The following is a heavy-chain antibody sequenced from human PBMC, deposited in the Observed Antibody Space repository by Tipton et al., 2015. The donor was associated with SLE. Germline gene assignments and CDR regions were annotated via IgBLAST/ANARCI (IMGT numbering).Heavy chain of an antibody. CDR2: IYYSGST. CDR1: GGSISSHY. CDR3: ARQDRSSSWYGVEAFDI. D-gene: IGHD6-13*01. V-gene: IGHV4-59*11. J-gene: IGHJ3*02. Sequence: LSLTCTVSGGSISSHYWSWIRQPPGKGLEWIGYIYYSGSTNYNPSLKSRVTISVDTSKNQFSLKLSSVTAADTAVYYCARQDRSSSWYGVEAFDIWGQGTMVTVSS.